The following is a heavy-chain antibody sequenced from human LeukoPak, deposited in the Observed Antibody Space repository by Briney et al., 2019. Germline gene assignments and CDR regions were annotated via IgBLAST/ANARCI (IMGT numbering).Heavy chain of an antibody. J-gene: IGHJ4*02. CDR3: ARDSYGSSGYYYVSDY. V-gene: IGHV3-48*03. CDR1: GFSFSSYE. D-gene: IGHD3-22*01. CDR2: ISSSGSTI. Sequence: GGSLRLSCAASGFSFSSYEMNWVRQAPGKGLEWVSYISSSGSTIYYADSVKGRFTISRDNAKNSLYLQMNSLRDEDTAVYYCARDSYGSSGYYYVSDYWGQGTLVTVSS.